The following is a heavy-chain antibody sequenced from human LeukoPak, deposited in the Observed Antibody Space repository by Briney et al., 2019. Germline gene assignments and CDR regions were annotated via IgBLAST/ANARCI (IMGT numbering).Heavy chain of an antibody. CDR1: GGSISRYY. CDR2: IYTSGST. J-gene: IGHJ4*02. V-gene: IGHV4-4*07. CDR3: ARDLAYYDSNGYLRYSDH. Sequence: PSETLSLTCTVCGGSISRYYWSWIRQPAGKGLEWIGRIYTSGSTNYNPSLKSRVTMSLDTSKNQFSLKLSSVTAADTAVYYCARDLAYYDSNGYLRYSDHWGQGTLVTVSS. D-gene: IGHD3-22*01.